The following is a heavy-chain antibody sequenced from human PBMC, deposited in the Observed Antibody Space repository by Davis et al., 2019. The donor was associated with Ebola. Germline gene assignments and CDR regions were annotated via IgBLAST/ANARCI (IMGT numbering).Heavy chain of an antibody. V-gene: IGHV4-34*01. CDR1: GGSFSGYY. CDR2: INHSGST. J-gene: IGHJ4*02. D-gene: IGHD6-13*01. CDR3: ASLYSSSWPT. Sequence: SETLSLTCAVYGGSFSGYYWSWIRQPPGKGLEWIGEINHSGSTNYNPSLKSRVTISVDTSKNQFSLKLSSVTAADTAVYYCASLYSSSWPTWGQGTLVTVSS.